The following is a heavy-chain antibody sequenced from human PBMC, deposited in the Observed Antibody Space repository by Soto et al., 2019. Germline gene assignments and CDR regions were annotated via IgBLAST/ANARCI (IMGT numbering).Heavy chain of an antibody. Sequence: ASVKVSCKTSGFTFTNSAVQWVRQARGQRLEWIGWIVVGSGITKYVQNLQDRITITRDTSTGTAYMELSSLRSEDTAVYYCARAPFLTGPSYYYYGMDVWGQGTTVTVSS. J-gene: IGHJ6*02. CDR1: GFTFTNSA. CDR2: IVVGSGIT. V-gene: IGHV1-58*01. D-gene: IGHD1-26*01. CDR3: ARAPFLTGPSYYYYGMDV.